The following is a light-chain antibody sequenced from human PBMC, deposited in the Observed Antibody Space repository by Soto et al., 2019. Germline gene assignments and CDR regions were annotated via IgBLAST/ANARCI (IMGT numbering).Light chain of an antibody. J-gene: IGKJ2*01. V-gene: IGKV1-39*01. Sequence: DIQMTQSPSSLSASVGDRVTITCRASQSISSYLNWYQQNPGKAPKLLIYAASSLQSGVPSRLSGNGSGTDFTLTISSLQPEDFATYYCQQSYSTHTFGQGTKLEIK. CDR3: QQSYSTHT. CDR2: AAS. CDR1: QSISSY.